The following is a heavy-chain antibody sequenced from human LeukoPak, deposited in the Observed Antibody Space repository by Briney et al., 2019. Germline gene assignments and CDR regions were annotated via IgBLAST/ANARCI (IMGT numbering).Heavy chain of an antibody. CDR3: AKDTITYVYDYFDY. J-gene: IGHJ4*02. Sequence: GGSLRLSCAASGITFSSSWMHWVRQAPGKGLVWVSAISGSGGSTYYADSVKGRFTISRDNSKNTLYLQMNSLRAEDTAVYYCAKDTITYVYDYFDYWGQGTLVTVSS. V-gene: IGHV3-23*01. CDR1: GITFSSSW. D-gene: IGHD5/OR15-5a*01. CDR2: ISGSGGST.